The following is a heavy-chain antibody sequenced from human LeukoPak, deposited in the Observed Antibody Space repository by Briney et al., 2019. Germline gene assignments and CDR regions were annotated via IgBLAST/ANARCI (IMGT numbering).Heavy chain of an antibody. CDR1: GGSISSYY. CDR2: IFFGGST. J-gene: IGHJ3*02. D-gene: IGHD1-1*01. CDR3: ARESLATTGNSAGKNAFDI. V-gene: IGHV4-59*12. Sequence: SETLSLTCTVSGGSISSYYWSWIRQPPGKGLGWIGYIFFGGSTNYNPSLKSRVTISLDTSKTQFSLNLSSVTAADTAVYYCARESLATTGNSAGKNAFDIWGQGTMVTVSS.